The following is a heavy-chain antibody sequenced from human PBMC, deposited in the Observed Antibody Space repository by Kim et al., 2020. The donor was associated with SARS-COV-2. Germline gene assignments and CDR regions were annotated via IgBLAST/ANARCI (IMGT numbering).Heavy chain of an antibody. V-gene: IGHV4-34*01. Sequence: SETLSLTCAVYGGSFSGYYWSWIRQPPGKGLEWIGEINHSGSTNYNPSLKSRVTISVDTSKNQFSLKLSSVTAADTAVYYCASIGGRGYSYGWPGPRGYWGQGTLVTVSS. CDR2: INHSGST. CDR3: ASIGGRGYSYGWPGPRGY. CDR1: GGSFSGYY. J-gene: IGHJ4*02. D-gene: IGHD5-18*01.